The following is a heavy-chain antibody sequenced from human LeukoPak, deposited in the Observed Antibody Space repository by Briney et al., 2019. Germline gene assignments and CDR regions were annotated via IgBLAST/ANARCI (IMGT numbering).Heavy chain of an antibody. CDR1: GGSFSGYY. J-gene: IGHJ5*02. D-gene: IGHD3-9*01. V-gene: IGHV4-34*01. Sequence: SETLSLTCAVYGGSFSGYYWSWIRQPPGKGLEWIGEINHSGSTNYNPSLKSRVTISVDTSKNQFSLKLSSVTAADTAVYYCARVGEGALRYFDWLLYDDNWFDPWGQGTLVTVSS. CDR2: INHSGST. CDR3: ARVGEGALRYFDWLLYDDNWFDP.